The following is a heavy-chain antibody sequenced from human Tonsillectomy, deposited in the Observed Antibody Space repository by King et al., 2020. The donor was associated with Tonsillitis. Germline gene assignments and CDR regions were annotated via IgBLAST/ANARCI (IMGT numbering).Heavy chain of an antibody. Sequence: QLQESGPVLVKPSQTLSLTCTVSGGSISGGAYYWICIRPHPGKGLDGIGYIYYSENTFYNPSLKSRLTISLDTSKNQFSLRLSSVTAADTAMYYCGRYEGGVFDPWGQGTLVTVSS. CDR2: IYYSENT. CDR3: GRYEGGVFDP. V-gene: IGHV4-31*03. CDR1: GGSISGGAYY. J-gene: IGHJ5*02. D-gene: IGHD2-15*01.